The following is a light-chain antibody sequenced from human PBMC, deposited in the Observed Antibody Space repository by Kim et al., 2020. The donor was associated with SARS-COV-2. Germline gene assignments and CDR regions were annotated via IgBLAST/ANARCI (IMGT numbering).Light chain of an antibody. CDR3: SSYTSASTLV. Sequence: QSALTQPASVSGSPGQSITVSCTGTSSDIGGPNYASWYQQLPGKVPKLILYDVTNRPSGVSDRFSGSKSGNTASLTISGLQPDDEAHYYCSSYTSASTLVFGTGTKVTVL. J-gene: IGLJ1*01. CDR1: SSDIGGPNY. V-gene: IGLV2-14*03. CDR2: DVT.